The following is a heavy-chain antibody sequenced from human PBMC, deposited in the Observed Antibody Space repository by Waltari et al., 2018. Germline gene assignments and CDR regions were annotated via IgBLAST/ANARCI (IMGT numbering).Heavy chain of an antibody. J-gene: IGHJ6*02. V-gene: IGHV4-34*01. CDR1: GGAFSGYY. Sequence: QVQLQQWGAGLLKPSETLSLTCSVYGGAFSGYYLSWNRRPPGKGREWIGEINHRGSTNYTPSLKSRVTISVDTSKNQFSLKLSSVTAADTAVYYCARGLRDIGTRGYYYYYYGMDVWGQGTTVTVSS. CDR2: INHRGST. CDR3: ARGLRDIGTRGYYYYYYGMDV. D-gene: IGHD5-12*01.